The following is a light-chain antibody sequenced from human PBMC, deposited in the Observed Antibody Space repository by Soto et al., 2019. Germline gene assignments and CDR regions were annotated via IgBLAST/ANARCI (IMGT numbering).Light chain of an antibody. CDR3: SSYTNINTRACV. J-gene: IGLJ1*01. Sequence: QSVLTQPASVSGSLGQSITISCTGTTRDIAGYNYISWYQQLPGKAPKLMIYQVTIRPSGISNRFSGSKSGNTASLTISGLQAEDEAEYYCSSYTNINTRACVFGTGTKVTVL. V-gene: IGLV2-14*01. CDR2: QVT. CDR1: TRDIAGYNY.